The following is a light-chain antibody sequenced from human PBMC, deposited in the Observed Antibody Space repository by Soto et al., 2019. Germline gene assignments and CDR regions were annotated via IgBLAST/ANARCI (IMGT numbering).Light chain of an antibody. J-gene: IGKJ1*01. CDR1: QTISRY. CDR2: AAS. Sequence: DIQMTQSPSSLSGSVGDRFAVTCRASQTISRYLNWYQQKPGKAPQLLIYAASSLQSGVPSRFSGSGSGTDFTLTISSLQPDDFATYYCQQSYVTPAFGQGTKVDIK. CDR3: QQSYVTPA. V-gene: IGKV1-39*01.